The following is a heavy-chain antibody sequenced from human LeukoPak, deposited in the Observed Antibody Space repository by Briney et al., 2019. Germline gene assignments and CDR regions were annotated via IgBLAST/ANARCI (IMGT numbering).Heavy chain of an antibody. CDR1: VESFSGYY. D-gene: IGHD5-24*01. J-gene: IGHJ4*02. CDR2: INHSGST. CDR3: ARKSPEDGYGLDY. V-gene: IGHV4-34*01. Sequence: SETLSLTCVVYVESFSGYYWSWIRQTPGKGLEWIGEINHSGSTNYNPSLKSRVTISVDTSKNQFSLRLSSVTATDTAVYYCARKSPEDGYGLDYWGQGTLVTVSS.